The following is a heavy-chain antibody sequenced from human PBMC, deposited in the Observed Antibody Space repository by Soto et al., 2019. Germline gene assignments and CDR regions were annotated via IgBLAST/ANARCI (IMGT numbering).Heavy chain of an antibody. J-gene: IGHJ6*04. V-gene: IGHV1-69*12. D-gene: IGHD2-2*01. CDR3: ASSSTDIVLVPAEAAAANGMDV. CDR1: EGTFSSYA. Sequence: VQLVQSGAEVKKPGPSVKVSCKASEGTFSSYAISWVRQAHGQGLKWMGGIIPIFGTANYAQKFKGRVTITADECTSTAYMELSSLRSEDTAVYYCASSSTDIVLVPAEAAAANGMDVWGKGTTVTVSS. CDR2: IIPIFGTA.